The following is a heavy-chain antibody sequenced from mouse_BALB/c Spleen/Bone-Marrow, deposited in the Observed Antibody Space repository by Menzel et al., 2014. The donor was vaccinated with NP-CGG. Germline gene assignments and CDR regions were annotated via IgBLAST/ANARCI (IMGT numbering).Heavy chain of an antibody. CDR3: ARSNGNYVLAY. Sequence: QVQLQQSGAELARPGASVKMSCKASGYTFTSYTMHWVKQRPGQGLEWIGYINPSSGYTNYNQKFKDKATLTADKSSSTAYMQLSSLTSEDSAVYYRARSNGNYVLAYWGQGTLVTVSA. J-gene: IGHJ3*01. CDR1: GYTFTSYT. D-gene: IGHD2-1*01. V-gene: IGHV1-4*01. CDR2: INPSSGYT.